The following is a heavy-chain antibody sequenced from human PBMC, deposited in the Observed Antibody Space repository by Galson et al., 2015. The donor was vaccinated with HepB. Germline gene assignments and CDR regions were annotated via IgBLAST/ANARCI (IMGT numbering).Heavy chain of an antibody. V-gene: IGHV3-30*03. CDR1: GFTFSSYG. Sequence: SLRLSCAASGFTFSSYGMHWVRQAPGKGLEWVAVISYDGSNKYYADSVKGRFTISRDNSKNTLYLQMNSLRAEDTAVYYCARDLIPVAGIHGYFHLWGQGTLVTVSS. J-gene: IGHJ1*01. CDR2: ISYDGSNK. CDR3: ARDLIPVAGIHGYFHL. D-gene: IGHD6-19*01.